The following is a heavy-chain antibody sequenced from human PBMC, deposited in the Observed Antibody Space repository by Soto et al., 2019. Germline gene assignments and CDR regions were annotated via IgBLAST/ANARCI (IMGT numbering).Heavy chain of an antibody. CDR3: ARSRPQGLDFPGVIPWDALDV. J-gene: IGHJ3*01. CDR1: GNSFTGYY. D-gene: IGHD2-21*01. Sequence: QVQMVQSGAEVKKPGASVKVSCKASGNSFTGYYVHWVRQAPGQGLEWMAGVIPIFGTTKNAPKFQGRVTVSADESTSTAYMELSSLRSEDTAVYFCARSRPQGLDFPGVIPWDALDVWGQGTLVTVSS. V-gene: IGHV1-69*01. CDR2: VIPIFGTT.